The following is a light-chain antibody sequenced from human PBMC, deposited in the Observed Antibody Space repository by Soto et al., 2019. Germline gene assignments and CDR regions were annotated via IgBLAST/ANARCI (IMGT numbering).Light chain of an antibody. CDR1: QSISSCY. Sequence: ENVLTQSPGTLSLSPGERATRSCRASQSISSCYLAWYQQKPGQTPRLLIYHASNRATGIPDRFSGSGSGTDFTLTISRLEPEDFAVYYCQQYGDSLLTFGGGTKVEIK. CDR2: HAS. V-gene: IGKV3-20*01. J-gene: IGKJ4*01. CDR3: QQYGDSLLT.